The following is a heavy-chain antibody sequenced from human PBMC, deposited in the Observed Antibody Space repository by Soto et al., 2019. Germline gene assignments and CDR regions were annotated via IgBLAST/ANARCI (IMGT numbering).Heavy chain of an antibody. CDR3: ARVGRQYYYDRFPVY. J-gene: IGHJ4*02. D-gene: IGHD3-22*01. CDR1: GYTFTSYS. V-gene: IGHV1-18*04. Sequence: ASVKVSCKASGYTFTSYSISWVRQAPGQGLEWMGWISGYNGNTNYAQKLQGRVTMTTDTSTSTAYMELRSLKSDDTAVYYCARVGRQYYYDRFPVYWGQGTLVTVSS. CDR2: ISGYNGNT.